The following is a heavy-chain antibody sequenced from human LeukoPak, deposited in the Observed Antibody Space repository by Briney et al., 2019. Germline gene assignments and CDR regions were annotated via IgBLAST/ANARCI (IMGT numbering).Heavy chain of an antibody. Sequence: GGSLRLSCVSSGFIFTNYWMHWVCQVPGKGPVWVGRIDKEGSAAFYAESVKGRFTISRDNVKSTVYLQMNSLTAEDTAVYHCARGGYSGSYYRFDWGQGTLVTVSS. CDR3: ARGGYSGSYYRFD. CDR2: IDKEGSAA. J-gene: IGHJ4*02. V-gene: IGHV3-74*01. CDR1: GFIFTNYW. D-gene: IGHD1-26*01.